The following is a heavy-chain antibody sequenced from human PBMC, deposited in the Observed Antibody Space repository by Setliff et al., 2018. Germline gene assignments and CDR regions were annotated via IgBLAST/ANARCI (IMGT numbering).Heavy chain of an antibody. V-gene: IGHV3-11*04. CDR3: AGAPAHDYADYMFMTTMGYYFDY. D-gene: IGHD4-17*01. CDR1: GFTFSDYY. Sequence: GGSLRLSCAASGFTFSDYYMSWIRQAPGRGLEWVSYISGSGTTIYYADSVKGRFTISRDNAKNSLYLQMNSLRAEDTAVYYCAGAPAHDYADYMFMTTMGYYFDYWGQGTLVTVSS. CDR2: ISGSGTTI. J-gene: IGHJ4*02.